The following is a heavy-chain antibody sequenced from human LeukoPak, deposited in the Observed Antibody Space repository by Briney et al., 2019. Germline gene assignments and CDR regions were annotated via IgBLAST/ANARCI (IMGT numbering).Heavy chain of an antibody. V-gene: IGHV3-7*01. Sequence: GGSLRLSCAASGFTFSRYWMTWVRQAPGKGLEWVANIKQDGSEKYYVDSVKGRFTISRDNAKNSLYLQMSSLRAEDTALYYCARFDPNSGTYKDFDYWGQGTLVTVSS. CDR3: ARFDPNSGTYKDFDY. J-gene: IGHJ4*02. CDR1: GFTFSRYW. D-gene: IGHD1-26*01. CDR2: IKQDGSEK.